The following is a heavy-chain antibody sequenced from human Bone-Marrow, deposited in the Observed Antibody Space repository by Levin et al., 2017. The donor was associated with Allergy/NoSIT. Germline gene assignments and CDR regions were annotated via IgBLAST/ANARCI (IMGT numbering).Heavy chain of an antibody. CDR2: IKQDGSEK. D-gene: IGHD3-22*01. J-gene: IGHJ4*02. V-gene: IGHV3-7*01. CDR1: GFTFSSYW. CDR3: ARDQVPSMIVVVITPYFDY. Sequence: GGSLRLSCAASGFTFSSYWMSWVRQAPGKGLEWVANIKQDGSEKYYVDSVKGRFTISRDNAKNSLYLQMNSLRAEDTAVYYCARDQVPSMIVVVITPYFDYWGQGTLVTVSS.